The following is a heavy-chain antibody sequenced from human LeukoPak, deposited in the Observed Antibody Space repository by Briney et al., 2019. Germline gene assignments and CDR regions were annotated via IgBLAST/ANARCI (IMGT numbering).Heavy chain of an antibody. D-gene: IGHD3-9*01. J-gene: IGHJ3*02. V-gene: IGHV4-34*01. Sequence: SESLSLTCAVYGGSFDDYYWTWIRQTPGKGLEWIGEINHMGSSIYNPSLMTRASISVDTSNPQFSLKLSSVTAADTGMSYSAGRITVYRYISSTRAFDIWGQGTTVTVSS. CDR2: INHMGSS. CDR3: AGRITVYRYISSTRAFDI. CDR1: GGSFDDYY.